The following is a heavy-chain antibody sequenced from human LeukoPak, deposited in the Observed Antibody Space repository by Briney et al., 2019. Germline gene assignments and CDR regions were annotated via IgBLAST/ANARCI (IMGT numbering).Heavy chain of an antibody. J-gene: IGHJ6*02. CDR1: GFTFSSYE. Sequence: PGGSLRLSCAASGFTFSSYEMNWVRQAPGKGLEWVSYISSSGSTIYYADSVKGRFTISRDNAKNSLYLQMNSLRAEDTAVYYCARDSSSSDTPAYYYGMDVWGQGTTVTVSS. CDR2: ISSSGSTI. V-gene: IGHV3-48*03. D-gene: IGHD6-13*01. CDR3: ARDSSSSDTPAYYYGMDV.